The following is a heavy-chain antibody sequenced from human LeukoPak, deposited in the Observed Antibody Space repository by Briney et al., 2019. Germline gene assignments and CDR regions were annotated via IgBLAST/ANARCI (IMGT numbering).Heavy chain of an antibody. V-gene: IGHV4-34*01. CDR1: GGSFSGYY. D-gene: IGHD3-3*01. CDR3: AKGRGFLGWFVRLKPFSYFDY. J-gene: IGHJ4*02. CDR2: INHSGST. Sequence: SETLSLTCAVYGGSFSGYYWSWIRQPPGKGLGWIGEINHSGSTNYNPSLKSRVTISIDTSKKQFSLKLSSVTAADPAVYYCAKGRGFLGWFVRLKPFSYFDYWGQASLVTVSS.